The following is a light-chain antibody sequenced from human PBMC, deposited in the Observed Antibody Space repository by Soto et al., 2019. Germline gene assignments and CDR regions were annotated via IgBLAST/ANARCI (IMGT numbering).Light chain of an antibody. CDR1: RSDVGASNC. CDR3: CSYAGNFYV. V-gene: IGLV2-11*01. J-gene: IGLJ1*01. Sequence: QSALTQPRSVSGSPGQSVTISCTGTRSDVGASNCVSWYQQHPGEVPKLMIYDVSKRPSGVPDRFSGSKSGNTASLTISGLQAEDESDYYCCSYAGNFYVFGTGTKLTVL. CDR2: DVS.